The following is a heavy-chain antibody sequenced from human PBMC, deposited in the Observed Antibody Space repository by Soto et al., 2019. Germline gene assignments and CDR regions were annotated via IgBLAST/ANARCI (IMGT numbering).Heavy chain of an antibody. Sequence: QVQLQESGPGLVKPSETLSLTCTVSSDSIAGENWWSWVRQPPGLGLGWVGEVFHTGGTNYNPSRKGRVTMEVDKSKNQFSRKLISATAADTAVYYCARVFSSGSGWMYYFDFWGQGTLVSVSS. CDR1: SDSIAGENW. D-gene: IGHD6-19*01. CDR2: VFHTGGT. J-gene: IGHJ4*02. CDR3: ARVFSSGSGWMYYFDF. V-gene: IGHV4-4*02.